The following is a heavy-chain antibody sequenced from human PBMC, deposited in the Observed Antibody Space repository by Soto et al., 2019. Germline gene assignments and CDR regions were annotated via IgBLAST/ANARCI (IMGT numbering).Heavy chain of an antibody. J-gene: IGHJ4*02. CDR3: AAKGGPPRPDY. D-gene: IGHD2-15*01. Sequence: QLQLQESGPGLVKPSETLSLTCTVSGGSISSSSYYWGWIRQPPGKGLEWIGSIYYSGSTYYNPSLKSRVTISVDTSKNQFSLKLSSVTAADTAVYYCAAKGGPPRPDYWGQGTLVTVSS. V-gene: IGHV4-39*01. CDR2: IYYSGST. CDR1: GGSISSSSYY.